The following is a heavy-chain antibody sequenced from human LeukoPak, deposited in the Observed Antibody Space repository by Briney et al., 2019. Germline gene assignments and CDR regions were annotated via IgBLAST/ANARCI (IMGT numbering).Heavy chain of an antibody. CDR1: GFTFSSYW. V-gene: IGHV3-74*01. CDR2: IDNDGSST. Sequence: GGSLRLSCAASGFTFSSYWMHWVRQVPGKGLVWVSRIDNDGSSTSYADSVKGRFTISRDNAKNTLYLQMNSLRAEDTAAYYCVRVRRDGSPGAFDIWGQGTMVTVSS. D-gene: IGHD5-24*01. J-gene: IGHJ3*02. CDR3: VRVRRDGSPGAFDI.